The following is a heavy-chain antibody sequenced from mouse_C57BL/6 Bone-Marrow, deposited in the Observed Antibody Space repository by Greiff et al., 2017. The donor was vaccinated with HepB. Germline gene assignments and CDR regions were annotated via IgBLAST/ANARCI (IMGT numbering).Heavy chain of an antibody. V-gene: IGHV5-12*01. J-gene: IGHJ2*01. CDR2: ISNGGGST. CDR3: ARRGGSSFYFDY. D-gene: IGHD1-1*01. CDR1: GFTFSDYY. Sequence: EVKLVESGGGLVQPGGSLKLSCAASGFTFSDYYMYWVRQTPEKRLEWVAYISNGGGSTYYPDTVKGRFTISRDNAKNTLYLQMSRLKSEDTAMYYGARRGGSSFYFDYWGQGTTLTVSS.